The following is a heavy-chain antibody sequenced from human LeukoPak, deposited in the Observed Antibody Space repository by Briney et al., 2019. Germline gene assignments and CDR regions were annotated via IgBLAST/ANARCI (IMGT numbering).Heavy chain of an antibody. J-gene: IGHJ4*02. CDR1: GYTFTSYG. CDR2: ISAYNGNT. Sequence: GASVKVSCKASGYTFTSYGISWVRQAPGQGLEWMGWISAYNGNTNYAQKLQGRVTMTTDTSTSTAYMELRSLRSDDTAVYYCARVIGGGIVATRVGYFDYWGQGTLVTVSS. V-gene: IGHV1-18*01. CDR3: ARVIGGGIVATRVGYFDY. D-gene: IGHD5-12*01.